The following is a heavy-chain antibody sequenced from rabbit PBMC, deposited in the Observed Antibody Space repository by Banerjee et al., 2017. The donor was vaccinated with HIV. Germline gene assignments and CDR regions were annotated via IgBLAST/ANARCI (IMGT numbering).Heavy chain of an antibody. CDR1: GFSFSSSYY. CDR3: ARSYADSSDGSDLNL. Sequence: QEQLVESGGGLVQPEGSLTLTCTASGFSFSSSYYMCWVRQAPGKGLEWIACIYGDSSGSTYYASWAKGRFTISKTSSTTVTLQMTSLTAADTATYFCARSYADSSDGSDLNLWGQGTLVTVS. D-gene: IGHD8-1*01. J-gene: IGHJ4*01. CDR2: IYGDSSGST. V-gene: IGHV1S45*01.